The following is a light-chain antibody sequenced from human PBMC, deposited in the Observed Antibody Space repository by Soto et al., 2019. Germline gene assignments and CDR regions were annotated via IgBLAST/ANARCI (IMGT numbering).Light chain of an antibody. Sequence: EIVLTQSPATLSLSPGERATLSCRASQSVSSYLAWYQQKPGQAPRLLIYDASNRATGIPARFSGSGSGTDFTLTISSLEPDDFAVYYCQQRSNWPPLTFGQGTRWIS. CDR1: QSVSSY. J-gene: IGKJ1*01. CDR2: DAS. CDR3: QQRSNWPPLT. V-gene: IGKV3-11*01.